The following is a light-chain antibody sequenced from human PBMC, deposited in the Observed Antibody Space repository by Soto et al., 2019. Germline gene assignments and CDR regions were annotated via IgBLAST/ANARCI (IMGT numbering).Light chain of an antibody. V-gene: IGLV2-23*01. Sequence: QSALTQPASVSGSPGQSITISCTGTSSDFGNYNLVSWYQQHPGKAPKLMIYEGGKRPSGVSNRFSGSTSGNTGSLTISGLQAEDEADYYCCSFATSSTLFGGGTKLTVL. J-gene: IGLJ2*01. CDR2: EGG. CDR3: CSFATSSTL. CDR1: SSDFGNYNL.